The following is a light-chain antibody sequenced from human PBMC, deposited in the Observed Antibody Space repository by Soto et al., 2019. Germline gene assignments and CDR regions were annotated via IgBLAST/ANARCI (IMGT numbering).Light chain of an antibody. CDR2: EAS. J-gene: IGKJ4*02. CDR1: QLSSSG. V-gene: IGKV1-5*01. Sequence: DIQMTQSPSTLSASVGDRVTITCRASQLSSSGLALYQQKPGKAHKLLSHEASRLESGVPSRFSGSESETEFTHTIRGLHAEASPTYYFPQYTIFPLTFGGGPKVEIK. CDR3: PQYTIFPLT.